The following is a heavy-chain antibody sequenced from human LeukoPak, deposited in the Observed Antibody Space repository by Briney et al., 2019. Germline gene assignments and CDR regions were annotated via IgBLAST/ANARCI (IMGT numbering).Heavy chain of an antibody. CDR3: ARPPYCSGGSCYTEDAFDI. CDR1: GFTLSSYS. V-gene: IGHV3-21*01. CDR2: ISSSSSYI. J-gene: IGHJ3*02. D-gene: IGHD2-15*01. Sequence: GGSLRLSCAASGFTLSSYSMNWVRQAPGKGLEWVSSISSSSSYIYYADSVKGRFTISRDNAKNSLYLQMNSLRVEDTAVYYCARPPYCSGGSCYTEDAFDIWGQGTTVTVSS.